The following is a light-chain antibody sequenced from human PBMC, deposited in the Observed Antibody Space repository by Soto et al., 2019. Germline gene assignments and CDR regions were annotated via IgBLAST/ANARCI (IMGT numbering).Light chain of an antibody. CDR1: QSVRSGS. V-gene: IGKV3-20*01. J-gene: IGKJ2*01. CDR2: GAS. CDR3: HYYADSPYT. Sequence: EVVLTQSPGTLSLSPGEGATLSCRASQSVRSGSLAWYQQKSGQAPRLLIFGASSRATDAPDRLSGSGSGIDFTLTITRVDTEYFTVYYWHYYADSPYTFGQGTRLEI.